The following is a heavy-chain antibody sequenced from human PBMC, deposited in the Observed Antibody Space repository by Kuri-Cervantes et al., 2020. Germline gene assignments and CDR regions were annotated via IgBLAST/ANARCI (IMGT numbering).Heavy chain of an antibody. Sequence: SQTLSLTCGVYGGSFSGYYWNWIRQPPGKGLEWIGEINHSGSSNYNPSLKSRVTISVDTSKNQFSLKLSSVTAADTAVYYCARVGRYSSSWYKGYFDYWGQGTLVTVSS. CDR3: ARVGRYSSSWYKGYFDY. D-gene: IGHD6-13*01. J-gene: IGHJ4*02. CDR1: GGSFSGYY. V-gene: IGHV4-34*01. CDR2: INHSGSS.